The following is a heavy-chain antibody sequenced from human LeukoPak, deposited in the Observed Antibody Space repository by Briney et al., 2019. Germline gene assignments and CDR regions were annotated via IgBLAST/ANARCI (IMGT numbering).Heavy chain of an antibody. CDR1: GGSISSYY. CDR3: ARGTPYDFWSGYYPGFDY. J-gene: IGHJ4*02. Sequence: SETLSLTCTVSGGSISSYYWSWIRQPPGKGLEWIGYIYYSGSTNYNPSLKSRVTISVEKSKNQFSLKLSSVPAADTAVYYCARGTPYDFWSGYYPGFDYWGQGTLVTVSS. D-gene: IGHD3-3*01. V-gene: IGHV4-59*01. CDR2: IYYSGST.